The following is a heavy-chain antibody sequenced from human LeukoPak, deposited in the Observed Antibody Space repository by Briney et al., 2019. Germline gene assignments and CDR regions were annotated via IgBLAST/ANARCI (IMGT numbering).Heavy chain of an antibody. D-gene: IGHD6-25*01. J-gene: IGHJ6*03. V-gene: IGHV4-4*07. Sequence: SETLSLTCTVSGGSISSYYWSWIRQPAGKGLEWIGRIYTSGSTNYNPSLKSRVTMSVDTSKNQFSLKLSSVTAADTAVYYCAREEKQRTFYYYYYMDVWGKGTTVTVSS. CDR2: IYTSGST. CDR1: GGSISSYY. CDR3: AREEKQRTFYYYYYMDV.